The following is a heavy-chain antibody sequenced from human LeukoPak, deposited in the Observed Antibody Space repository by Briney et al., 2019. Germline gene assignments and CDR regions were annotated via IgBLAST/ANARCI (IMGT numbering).Heavy chain of an antibody. D-gene: IGHD3-3*01. CDR3: ARDRYDFWSGYPNGHWFDP. J-gene: IGHJ5*02. CDR1: GFTFSDYY. V-gene: IGHV3-11*01. Sequence: GGSLRLSCAASGFTFSDYYMSWIRQAPGEGLEWVSYISSSGSTIYYADSVKGRFTISRDNAKNSLYLQMNSLRAEDTAVYYCARDRYDFWSGYPNGHWFDPWGQGTLVTVSS. CDR2: ISSSGSTI.